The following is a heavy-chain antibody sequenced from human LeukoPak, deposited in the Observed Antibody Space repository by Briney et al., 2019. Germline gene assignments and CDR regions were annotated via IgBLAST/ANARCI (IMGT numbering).Heavy chain of an antibody. J-gene: IGHJ4*02. Sequence: SQTLSLTCTVSGGSISSGDYYWSWIRQPPGKGLEWIGYIYYSGSTYYNPSLKSRVTISVDTSKNQFSLKLSSVTAADTAVYYCASTHYYGSGSYGVIVDYWGQGTLVTVSS. D-gene: IGHD3-10*01. CDR3: ASTHYYGSGSYGVIVDY. V-gene: IGHV4-30-4*01. CDR2: IYYSGST. CDR1: GGSISSGDYY.